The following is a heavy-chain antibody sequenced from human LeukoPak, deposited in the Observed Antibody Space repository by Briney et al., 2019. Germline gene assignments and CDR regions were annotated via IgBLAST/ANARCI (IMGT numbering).Heavy chain of an antibody. CDR3: ARFAGYSSSWPLDY. CDR2: IWYDGSNK. V-gene: IGHV3-33*01. J-gene: IGHJ4*02. D-gene: IGHD6-13*01. Sequence: GGSLRLSCAASGFTFSTYGMHWVRQAPGKGLEWVAVIWYDGSNKYYADSVKGRFTISRDNSKNTLYLQMNSLRAEDTAVYYCARFAGYSSSWPLDYWGQGTLVAVSS. CDR1: GFTFSTYG.